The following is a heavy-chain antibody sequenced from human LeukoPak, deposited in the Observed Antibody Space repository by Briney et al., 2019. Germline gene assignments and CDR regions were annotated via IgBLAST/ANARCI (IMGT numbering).Heavy chain of an antibody. CDR3: ARLDCTSTSCYYAY. J-gene: IGHJ4*02. Sequence: GGSLRLSCAASGFTFSSYAMHWVRQAPGKGLEWVAVISNDGSNKYYADSVKGRFTISRDNSKNTLYLQMSSLSAEDTAVYYCARLDCTSTSCYYAYLGQGTLVTVSP. V-gene: IGHV3-30*19. CDR2: ISNDGSNK. CDR1: GFTFSSYA. D-gene: IGHD2-2*01.